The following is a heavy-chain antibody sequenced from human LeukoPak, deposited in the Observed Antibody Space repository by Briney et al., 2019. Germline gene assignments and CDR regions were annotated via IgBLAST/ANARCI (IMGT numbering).Heavy chain of an antibody. CDR2: MNPNSGNT. V-gene: IGHV1-8*01. Sequence: ASVKVSCKASGYTFTSYDINWVRQATGQGLEWMGRMNPNSGNTGYAQKFQGRVTMTRNTSISTAYMELSSLRSEDTAVYYCARGEGAVAAGHYWGQGTLVTVSS. CDR1: GYTFTSYD. CDR3: ARGEGAVAAGHY. J-gene: IGHJ4*02. D-gene: IGHD6-19*01.